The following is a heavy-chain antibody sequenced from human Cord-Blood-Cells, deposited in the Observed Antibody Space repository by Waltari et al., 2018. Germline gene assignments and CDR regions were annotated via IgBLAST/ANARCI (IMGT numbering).Heavy chain of an antibody. CDR3: GGHIAARPLGNYYYMDV. Sequence: QVQLVQSGAEVKKPGSSVKVSCKASGGTFSSYAISWVRQAPGQGLEWMGGIIPIFGTANYAQKFQGRVTITADESTSTAYMELSSLRSEDTAVYYCGGHIAARPLGNYYYMDVWGKGTTVTVSS. CDR1: GGTFSSYA. D-gene: IGHD6-6*01. J-gene: IGHJ6*03. CDR2: IIPIFGTA. V-gene: IGHV1-69*01.